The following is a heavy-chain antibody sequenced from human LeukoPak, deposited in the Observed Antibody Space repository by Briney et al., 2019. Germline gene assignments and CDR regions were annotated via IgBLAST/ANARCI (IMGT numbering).Heavy chain of an antibody. CDR3: AREGAAAGTNYFDY. D-gene: IGHD6-13*01. J-gene: IGHJ4*02. CDR1: GGSISSGSYY. CDR2: IYTSGST. V-gene: IGHV4-61*02. Sequence: PSQTLSLTCTVSGGSISSGSYYWSWIRQPAGKGLEWIGRIYTSGSTNYNPSLKSRVTISVDTSNNQFSLKLSSVTAADTAVYYCAREGAAAGTNYFDYWGQGTLVTVSS.